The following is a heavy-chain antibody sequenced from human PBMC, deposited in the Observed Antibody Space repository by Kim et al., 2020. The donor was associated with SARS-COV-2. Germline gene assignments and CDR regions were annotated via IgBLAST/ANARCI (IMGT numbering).Heavy chain of an antibody. J-gene: IGHJ4*02. V-gene: IGHV1-18*04. CDR1: GYTFTSYG. D-gene: IGHD3-9*01. CDR2: ISAYNGNT. Sequence: ASVKVSCKASGYTFTSYGISWVRQAPGQGLEWMGWISAYNGNTNYAQKLQGRVTMTTDTSTSTAYMELSSLRSDDTAVYYCARGAQPYYDILTGYYTRDLVHFDYWGQGTLVTVSS. CDR3: ARGAQPYYDILTGYYTRDLVHFDY.